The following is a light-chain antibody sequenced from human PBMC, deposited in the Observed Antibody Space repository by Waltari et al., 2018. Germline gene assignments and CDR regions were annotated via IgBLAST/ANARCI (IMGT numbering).Light chain of an antibody. CDR2: DAS. CDR3: QQRSNWPPVT. J-gene: IGKJ5*01. CDR1: QSVSSY. V-gene: IGKV3-11*01. Sequence: EIVLTQSPATLSLSPGERATLSCRASQSVSSYLAWYQQKPGQAPRLLIYDASNRATGIPARFSGSGSGTDFTLTISSLEHEDFVVYYCQQRSNWPPVTFGQGKRLEIK.